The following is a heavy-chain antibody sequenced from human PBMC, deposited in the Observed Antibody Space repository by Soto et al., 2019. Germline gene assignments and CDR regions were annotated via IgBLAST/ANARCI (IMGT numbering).Heavy chain of an antibody. J-gene: IGHJ3*01. Sequence: EVQLLESGGGLIQPGGSLRLSCAASGFTFGNYAMSWVRQAPGKGLEWVASLGGGGDDTYYAASVRGRFTVARDNSNNKLFLQMNSLTAEDTAVYYCAKDAIPYNGVWDARDLWGQGTKVTVSS. D-gene: IGHD2-8*01. CDR2: LGGGGDDT. CDR3: AKDAIPYNGVWDARDL. CDR1: GFTFGNYA. V-gene: IGHV3-23*01.